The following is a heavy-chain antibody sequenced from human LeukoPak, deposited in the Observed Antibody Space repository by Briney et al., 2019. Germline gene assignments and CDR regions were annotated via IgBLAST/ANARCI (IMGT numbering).Heavy chain of an antibody. Sequence: SQTLSLTCAISGDNVSSNSAAWNWIRQSPSRGLEWLGRTYYRSKWYNGYAVSVKSRITIKPDTSKNRFSLQLNSVTPEDTAVYYCSRTIGLAAAAGTQFDSWGQGTLVTVSS. J-gene: IGHJ4*02. CDR1: GDNVSSNSAA. CDR3: SRTIGLAAAAGTQFDS. V-gene: IGHV6-1*01. D-gene: IGHD6-13*01. CDR2: TYYRSKWYN.